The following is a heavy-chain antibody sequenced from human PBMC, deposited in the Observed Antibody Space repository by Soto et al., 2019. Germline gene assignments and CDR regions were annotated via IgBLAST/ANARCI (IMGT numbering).Heavy chain of an antibody. CDR1: GGSISSGGYY. CDR3: ASHLWFGESPRFDP. V-gene: IGHV4-31*03. CDR2: IYYSGST. Sequence: QVQLQESGPGLVKPSQTLSLTCTVSGGSISSGGYYWSWIRQHPGKGLEWIGYIYYSGSTYYNPSLQSRVTISVDTSKNQFSLKLSSVTAADTAVYYCASHLWFGESPRFDPWGQGTLVTVSS. J-gene: IGHJ5*02. D-gene: IGHD3-10*01.